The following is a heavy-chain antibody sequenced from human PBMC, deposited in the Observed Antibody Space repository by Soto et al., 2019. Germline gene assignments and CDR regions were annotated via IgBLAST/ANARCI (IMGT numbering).Heavy chain of an antibody. CDR1: GYSFTDYY. CDR2: TNSKSGVT. V-gene: IGHV1-2*02. D-gene: IGHD1-26*01. CDR3: AREHVRIQLGSSDY. J-gene: IGHJ4*01. Sequence: ASVKVSCKASGYSFTDYYMHWVRLVRGQGLEWMGWTNSKSGVTKYPQKFQGRVTMTRDTSISTAYMELTRLRSDDTAVYYCAREHVRIQLGSSDYWG.